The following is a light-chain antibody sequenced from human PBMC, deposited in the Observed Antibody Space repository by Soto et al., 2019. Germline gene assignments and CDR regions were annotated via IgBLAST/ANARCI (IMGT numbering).Light chain of an antibody. CDR1: QSVSSN. CDR3: QQYNNWRT. Sequence: VITQSPATLSVSPGERATLSCRASQSVSSNLAWYQQKPGQAPRLLIYGASTRATGIPARFSGSGSGTEFTLTISSLQSEDFAVYYCQQYNNWRTFGQGTKVDIK. J-gene: IGKJ1*01. CDR2: GAS. V-gene: IGKV3-15*01.